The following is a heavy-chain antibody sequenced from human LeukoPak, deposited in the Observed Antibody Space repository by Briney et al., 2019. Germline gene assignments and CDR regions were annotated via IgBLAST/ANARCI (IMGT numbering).Heavy chain of an antibody. CDR3: ARVNNYGADP. CDR1: GFTFSSFS. J-gene: IGHJ5*02. D-gene: IGHD4-17*01. CDR2: ISFGSSSI. V-gene: IGHV3-48*02. Sequence: PGGSLRLSSAASGFTFSSFSMNWVRQAPGKGLEWVSYISFGSSSIHYADSVKGRFTISRDNAKNSLYLQMNSLRDEDTAVYYCARVNNYGADPWGQGTLVTVSS.